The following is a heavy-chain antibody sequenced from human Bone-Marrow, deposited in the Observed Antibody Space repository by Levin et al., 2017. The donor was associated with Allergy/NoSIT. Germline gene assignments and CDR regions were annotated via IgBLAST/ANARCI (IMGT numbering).Heavy chain of an antibody. CDR2: IKHDGSEK. CDR1: GFTFSSYW. CDR3: ARSGQADY. V-gene: IGHV3-7*01. Sequence: GESLKISCAASGFTFSSYWMTWVRQAPGKGLEWVASIKHDGSEKYYVDSVKGRFTISKDNAKNSLYLQINSLRAEDTAVYYCARSGQADYWGQGTLVTVSS. D-gene: IGHD1-26*01. J-gene: IGHJ4*02.